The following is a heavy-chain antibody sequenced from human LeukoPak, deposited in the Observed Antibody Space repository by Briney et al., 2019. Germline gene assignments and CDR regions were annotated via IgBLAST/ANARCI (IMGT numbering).Heavy chain of an antibody. CDR2: ISAYNGNT. D-gene: IGHD3-3*01. J-gene: IGHJ4*02. CDR3: AREVYDFWSGYDFADPYYFDY. CDR1: GYTFTSYG. V-gene: IGHV1-18*01. Sequence: ASVKVSCKASGYTFTSYGISWVRQAPGRGLEWMGWISAYNGNTNYAQKLQGRVTMTTDTSTSTAYMELRSLRSDDTAVYYCAREVYDFWSGYDFADPYYFDYWGQGTLVTASS.